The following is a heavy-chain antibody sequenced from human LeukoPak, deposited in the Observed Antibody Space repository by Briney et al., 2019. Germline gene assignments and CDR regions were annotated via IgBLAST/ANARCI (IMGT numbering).Heavy chain of an antibody. CDR1: GFTFSTYS. V-gene: IGHV3-7*01. D-gene: IGHD5-18*01. CDR2: IKQDGSEK. CDR3: VRDSLVGYGHRYFDC. J-gene: IGHJ4*02. Sequence: SGGSLRLSCAASGFTFSTYSMNWVRQAPGKGLVWVANIKQDGSEKKYVDSVKGRLIISRDNAKNSLYLQMNSLRVEDTAVYYCVRDSLVGYGHRYFDCWGQGTLVTVSS.